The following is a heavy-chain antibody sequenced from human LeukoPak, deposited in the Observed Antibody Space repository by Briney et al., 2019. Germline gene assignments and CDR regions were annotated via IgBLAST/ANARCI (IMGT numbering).Heavy chain of an antibody. V-gene: IGHV1-69*13. CDR1: GGTFSSYA. CDR3: ARGSPHWGPVAPREEYFDL. Sequence: SVKVSCKASGGTFSSYAISWVRQAPGQGLEWMGGIIPIFGTANYAQKFQGRVTITADESTRTAYMELSSLRSEDTAVYYCARGSPHWGPVAPREEYFDLWGRGTLVTVSS. D-gene: IGHD6-19*01. CDR2: IIPIFGTA. J-gene: IGHJ2*01.